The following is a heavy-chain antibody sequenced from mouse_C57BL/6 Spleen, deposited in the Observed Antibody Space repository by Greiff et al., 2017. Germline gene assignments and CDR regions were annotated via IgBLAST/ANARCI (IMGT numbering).Heavy chain of an antibody. CDR2: IHPSDSDT. CDR3: AMTMITTGYYYAMDY. Sequence: QVQLQQPGAELVKPGASVKVSCKASGYTFTSYWMHWVKQRPGQGLEWIGRIHPSDSDTNYNQKFKGKATLTVDKSSSTAYMQLSSLTSEDSAVYYCAMTMITTGYYYAMDYWGQGTSVTVSS. J-gene: IGHJ4*01. V-gene: IGHV1-74*01. CDR1: GYTFTSYW. D-gene: IGHD2-4*01.